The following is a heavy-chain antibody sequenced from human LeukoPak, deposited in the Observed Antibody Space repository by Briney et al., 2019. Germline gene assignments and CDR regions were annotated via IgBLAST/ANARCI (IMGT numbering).Heavy chain of an antibody. J-gene: IGHJ4*02. CDR1: GYTFSSYD. V-gene: IGHV1-8*01. CDR2: MNPNSGHT. D-gene: IGHD1-26*01. CDR3: ARSIVGVRKRNDY. Sequence: ASVKVSCKASGYTFSSYDIIWVRQASGQGLAWMGWMNPNSGHTGYAQKFQGRVTITRSTSISTAYMKLTSLTSEDSAVYYCARSIVGVRKRNDYWGQGTLVTVSS.